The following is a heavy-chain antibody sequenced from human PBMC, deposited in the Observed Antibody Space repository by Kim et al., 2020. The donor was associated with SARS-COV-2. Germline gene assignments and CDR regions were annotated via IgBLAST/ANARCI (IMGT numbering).Heavy chain of an antibody. D-gene: IGHD6-19*01. J-gene: IGHJ4*02. CDR2: INHSGST. CDR1: GGSFSGYY. CDR3: AYSRGGFRAARFDY. V-gene: IGHV4-34*01. Sequence: SETLSLTCAVSGGSFSGYYWCWIRQPPGKGLEWVGVINHSGSTNYNPTLRSLVTISVDTAKNQCPLTLSAVTAADTAGSYCAYSRGGFRAARFDYWGQGTLVTVSS.